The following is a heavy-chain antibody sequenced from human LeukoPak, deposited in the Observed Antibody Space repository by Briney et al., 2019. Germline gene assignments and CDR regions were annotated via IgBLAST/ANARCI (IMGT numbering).Heavy chain of an antibody. Sequence: GGSLRLSCAASGFTFSSYWIHWVRQAPGKGLVWVSRINSDGSNTSYADSVKGRFTISRDNAKNSLYLQMNSLRAEDTAVCYCAELGITMIGGVWGKGTTVTISS. CDR2: INSDGSNT. CDR3: AELGITMIGGV. V-gene: IGHV3-74*01. D-gene: IGHD3-10*02. J-gene: IGHJ6*04. CDR1: GFTFSSYW.